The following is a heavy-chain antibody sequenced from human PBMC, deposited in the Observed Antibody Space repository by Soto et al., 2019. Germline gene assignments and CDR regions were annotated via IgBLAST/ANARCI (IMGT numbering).Heavy chain of an antibody. CDR1: GFTFRNYA. D-gene: IGHD1-1*01. J-gene: IGHJ4*02. Sequence: QPGGSLRLSCSASGFTFRNYAMHWVRQAPGKGLEYVSAISTNGHSTYYADSVKVRFTISRDDSKNTLYLQMSSLGVEDSAVYFCVRDERGTTGTFFEYWGQGALVTVSS. CDR2: ISTNGHST. CDR3: VRDERGTTGTFFEY. V-gene: IGHV3-64D*06.